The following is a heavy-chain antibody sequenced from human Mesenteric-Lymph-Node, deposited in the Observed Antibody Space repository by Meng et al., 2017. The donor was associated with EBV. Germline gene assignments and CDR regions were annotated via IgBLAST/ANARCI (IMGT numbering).Heavy chain of an antibody. CDR2: ISYSHYT. V-gene: IGHV4-61*01. J-gene: IGHJ4*02. Sequence: LLRCGPDIAKLSETLSLHFPLSAGSFCAVIYYWTCIRQSPGKGPEWIGYISYSHYTKQNPSLRSRVTISIDTSKNQFSLKLTSVTAADTAVYYCARSPYSGTYWGGLFDYWGQGALVTVSS. CDR1: AGSFCAVIYY. CDR3: ARSPYSGTYWGGLFDY. D-gene: IGHD1-26*01.